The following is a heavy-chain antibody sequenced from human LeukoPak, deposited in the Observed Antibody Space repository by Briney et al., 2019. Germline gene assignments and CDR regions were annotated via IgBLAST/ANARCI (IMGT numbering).Heavy chain of an antibody. CDR1: GGTFSSYA. J-gene: IGHJ4*02. V-gene: IGHV1-69*04. D-gene: IGHD6-19*01. Sequence: SVKVSCKASGGTFSSYAISWVRQAPGQGLEWMGRIIPIPGIANYAQKFQGRVTITSDNSTSTAYMELSSLRSEDTAVYYCAIEPEAPGIAVAATDYWGQGALVTVSS. CDR2: IIPIPGIA. CDR3: AIEPEAPGIAVAATDY.